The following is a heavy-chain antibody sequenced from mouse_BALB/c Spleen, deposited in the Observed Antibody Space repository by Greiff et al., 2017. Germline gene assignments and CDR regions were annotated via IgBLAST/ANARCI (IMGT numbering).Heavy chain of an antibody. CDR3: TRPAARATFFDY. D-gene: IGHD3-1*01. Sequence: LKQPGSELVRPGASVKLSCKASGYTFTSYWMHWVKQRPGQGLEWIGNIYPGSGSTNYDEKFKSKATLTVDTSSSTAYMQLSSLTSEDSAVYYCTRPAARATFFDYWGQGTTLTVSS. CDR1: GYTFTSYW. CDR2: IYPGSGST. J-gene: IGHJ2*01. V-gene: IGHV1S22*01.